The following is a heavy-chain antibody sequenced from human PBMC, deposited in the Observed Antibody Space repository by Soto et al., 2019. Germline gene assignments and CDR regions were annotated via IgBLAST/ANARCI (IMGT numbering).Heavy chain of an antibody. D-gene: IGHD3-10*01. V-gene: IGHV3-66*01. CDR3: AKSRVAGKIGFFGY. CDR1: GFPVSSIY. Sequence: GGSLRLSCAASGFPVSSIYMSWVRQAPGKGLEWVSVIYSGGNEYYPDSVKGRFTISRDNSKNTLYLQMNSLRAEDTAVYYCAKSRVAGKIGFFGYWGQGTLVTVLL. J-gene: IGHJ4*02. CDR2: IYSGGNE.